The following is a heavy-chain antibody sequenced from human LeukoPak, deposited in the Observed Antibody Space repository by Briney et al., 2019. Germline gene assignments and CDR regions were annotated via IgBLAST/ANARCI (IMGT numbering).Heavy chain of an antibody. CDR1: GFTFSSYG. J-gene: IGHJ4*02. CDR2: ISYDGSNK. Sequence: GRSLRLSCAASGFTFSSYGMHWVRQAPSKGLEWVALISYDGSNKYYADSVKGRFTISRDNSKNTVFLQMNSLRDEDTATYYCAREGRWLRLLGDYWGQGTLVTVSS. D-gene: IGHD5-12*01. V-gene: IGHV3-30*03. CDR3: AREGRWLRLLGDY.